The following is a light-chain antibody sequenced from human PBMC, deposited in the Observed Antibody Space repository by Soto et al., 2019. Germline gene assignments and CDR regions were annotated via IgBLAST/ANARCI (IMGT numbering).Light chain of an antibody. CDR1: SSDIGGYNS. CDR3: SSYTSSITLV. V-gene: IGLV2-14*03. J-gene: IGLJ2*01. Sequence: QSALTQPASVSGSPGQSITISCTGTSSDIGGYNSVSWYQHHPGKAPKLIIYDVSNRPSGVSNRFSGSKSDNTASLTISGLQAEDEADYYCSSYTSSITLVFGGGTKLTVL. CDR2: DVS.